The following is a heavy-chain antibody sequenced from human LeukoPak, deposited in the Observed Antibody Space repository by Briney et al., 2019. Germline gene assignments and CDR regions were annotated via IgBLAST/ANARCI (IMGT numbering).Heavy chain of an antibody. CDR1: GYTFTGYY. CDR3: ARDHDCSSTSCSAGRFDP. J-gene: IGHJ5*02. CDR2: INPNSGGT. V-gene: IGHV1-2*06. Sequence: ASVKVSCKASGYTFTGYYMHWVRQAPGQGLEWMGRINPNSGGTNYAQKFQGRVTMTRDTSISTAYMELSRLRSDDTAVYYCARDHDCSSTSCSAGRFDPWGQGTLVTVSS. D-gene: IGHD2-2*01.